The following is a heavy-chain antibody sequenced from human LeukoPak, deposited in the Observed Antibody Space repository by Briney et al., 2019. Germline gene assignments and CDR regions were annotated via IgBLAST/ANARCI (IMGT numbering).Heavy chain of an antibody. Sequence: ASVKVSCKASGYTFTSNAMNWVQQAPGQGLEWMGWINTNTGNPTYAQGFTGRFVFSLDTSVSTAYLQISSLKAEDTAVYYCARCSGGSCYNPSDYWGQGTVVTVSS. CDR1: GYTFTSNA. J-gene: IGHJ4*02. CDR2: INTNTGNP. V-gene: IGHV7-4-1*02. CDR3: ARCSGGSCYNPSDY. D-gene: IGHD2-15*01.